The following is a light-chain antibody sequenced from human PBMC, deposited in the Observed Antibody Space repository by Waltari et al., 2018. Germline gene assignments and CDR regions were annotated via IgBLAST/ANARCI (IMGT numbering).Light chain of an antibody. CDR2: ENK. CDR3: GTWDSSLSVVV. Sequence: QPVLTQPPSVSAAAGQKVTISCPGSSPHVGGNYLAWYQHLPRTAPRLLIYENKIRPSGIPDRFSGSKSGTSATLGITGLQTGDEADYYCGTWDSSLSVVVFGGGTKLTVL. V-gene: IGLV1-51*02. CDR1: SPHVGGNY. J-gene: IGLJ2*01.